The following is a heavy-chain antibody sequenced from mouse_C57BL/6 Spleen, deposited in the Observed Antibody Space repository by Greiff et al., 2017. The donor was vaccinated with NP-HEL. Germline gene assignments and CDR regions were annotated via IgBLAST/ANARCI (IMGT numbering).Heavy chain of an antibody. CDR2: IDPSDSET. V-gene: IGHV1-52*01. CDR3: ARSGICYGNSYWYFDV. Sequence: VQLQQPGAELVRPGSSVKLSCKASGYTFTSYWMHWVKQRPIQGLEWIGNIDPSDSETHYNQKFKDKATLTVDKSSSTAYMQLSSLTSEDSAVYYCARSGICYGNSYWYFDVWGTGTTVTVSS. J-gene: IGHJ1*03. CDR1: GYTFTSYW. D-gene: IGHD2-1*01.